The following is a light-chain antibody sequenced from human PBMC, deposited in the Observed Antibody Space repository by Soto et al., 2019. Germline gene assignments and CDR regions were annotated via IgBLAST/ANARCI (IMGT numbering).Light chain of an antibody. V-gene: IGKV1-39*01. CDR1: QTIGSY. CDR2: VAS. J-gene: IGKJ1*01. CDR3: QQTYSIPWT. Sequence: EIQMTQSPSSLSASPGDRVTITCRASQTIGSYLTWYQQKPGKAPMLLIYVASSLQSGLPARFSGSGSGTDFTLTISSLQPEDFATYYCQQTYSIPWTFGLGTTVEIK.